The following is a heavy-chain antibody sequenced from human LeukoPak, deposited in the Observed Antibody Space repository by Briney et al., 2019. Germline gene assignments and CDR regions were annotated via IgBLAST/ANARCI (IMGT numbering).Heavy chain of an antibody. CDR3: ARADDDCVITAYYYYVMDV. D-gene: IGHD2-21*02. Sequence: GGSLRLSCAASGFTFSSYSINWVRQAPGKGLEWVSSISSSSSYINYADSVKGRFTISRDNAKNSLYLQMNSLRAEDTAVYYCARADDDCVITAYYYYVMDVWGQGTTVTVSS. CDR2: ISSSSSYI. J-gene: IGHJ6*02. V-gene: IGHV3-21*01. CDR1: GFTFSSYS.